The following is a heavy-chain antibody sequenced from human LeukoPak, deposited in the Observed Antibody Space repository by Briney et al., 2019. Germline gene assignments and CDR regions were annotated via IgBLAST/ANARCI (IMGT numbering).Heavy chain of an antibody. CDR1: GFTVSSNY. D-gene: IGHD6-13*01. CDR3: AGGDRIAAAGKGVDY. CDR2: ICSGGST. J-gene: IGHJ4*02. V-gene: IGHV3-53*01. Sequence: GGSLRLSCAASGFTVSSNYMSWVRQAPGKGLEWVSVICSGGSTYYADSVKGRFTISRDNAKNSLYLQMNSLRAEDTAVYYCAGGDRIAAAGKGVDYWGQGTLVTVSS.